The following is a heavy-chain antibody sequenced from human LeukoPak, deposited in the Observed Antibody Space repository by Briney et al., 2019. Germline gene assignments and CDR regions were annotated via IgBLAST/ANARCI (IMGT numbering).Heavy chain of an antibody. CDR2: VFHTGAT. CDR1: GYSISSGYY. Sequence: SETLSLTCTVSGYSISSGYYWGWVRQTPGKGLEWLGTVFHTGATYYNPSLRSRVTISVDTAKNQFSLKLSSVTAADTAVYYCARCNSGYDLRDYYYYYYMDVWGKGTTVTVSS. J-gene: IGHJ6*03. CDR3: ARCNSGYDLRDYYYYYYMDV. V-gene: IGHV4-38-2*02. D-gene: IGHD5-12*01.